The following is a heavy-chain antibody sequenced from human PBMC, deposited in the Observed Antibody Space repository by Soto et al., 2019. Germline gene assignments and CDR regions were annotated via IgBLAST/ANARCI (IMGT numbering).Heavy chain of an antibody. Sequence: GGSLRLSCAASGFTFSSYAMSWVRRAPGKGLEWGSAISGSGGSTYYADSVKGRFTISRDNSKNTLYLQMNSLRAEDTAVYYCAKDPSEFRILEWPNPDYWGQGTLVTVSS. J-gene: IGHJ4*02. CDR3: AKDPSEFRILEWPNPDY. CDR1: GFTFSSYA. V-gene: IGHV3-23*01. CDR2: ISGSGGST. D-gene: IGHD3-3*01.